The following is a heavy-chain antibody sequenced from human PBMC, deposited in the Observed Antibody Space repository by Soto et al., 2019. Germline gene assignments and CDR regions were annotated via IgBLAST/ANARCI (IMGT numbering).Heavy chain of an antibody. Sequence: SETLSLTCGVSGYSINSGYYWGWIRQPPGKGLEWIGSMYHTGSTFYNPSLTSRVTISMDTSKNQFSLRLSSVTDADTAVYYCARYLEFYGVDVWGKGTTVTVSS. V-gene: IGHV4-38-2*01. J-gene: IGHJ6*04. CDR3: ARYLEFYGVDV. CDR2: MYHTGST. D-gene: IGHD1-1*01. CDR1: GYSINSGYY.